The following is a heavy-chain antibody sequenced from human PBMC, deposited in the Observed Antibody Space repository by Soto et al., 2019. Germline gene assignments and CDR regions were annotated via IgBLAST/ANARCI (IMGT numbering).Heavy chain of an antibody. CDR3: ARRPYCRADCIINPAYYHGMDV. CDR2: ICPGYSNI. CDR1: GYIFTDHC. J-gene: IGHJ6*02. V-gene: IGHV5-51*01. D-gene: IGHD2-21*02. Sequence: EVQVVQSGAEVKEPGESLKISCKGSGYIFTDHCIVWVRQMAGKGLEWVGIICPGYSNIIYSPSVQVQVTFSVYMSISTAYLQGSRLKALDTATYYCARRPYCRADCIINPAYYHGMDVWGQGPALTAPS.